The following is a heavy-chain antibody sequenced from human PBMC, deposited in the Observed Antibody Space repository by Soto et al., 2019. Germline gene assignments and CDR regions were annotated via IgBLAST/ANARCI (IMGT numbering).Heavy chain of an antibody. Sequence: QLQLQESGPGLVKPSETLSLTCTVSGGSISSSSYYWGWIRQPPGKGLEWIGSIYYSGSTYYNPSLRSRVTRSVHTSKNQFSLKLSSVTAADTAVYYWARHLVAVVAATLGAGWFDPWGQGTLVTVSS. D-gene: IGHD2-15*01. CDR1: GGSISSSSYY. J-gene: IGHJ5*02. V-gene: IGHV4-39*01. CDR2: IYYSGST. CDR3: ARHLVAVVAATLGAGWFDP.